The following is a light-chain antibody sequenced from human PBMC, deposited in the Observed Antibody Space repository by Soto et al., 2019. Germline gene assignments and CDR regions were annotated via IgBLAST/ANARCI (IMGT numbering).Light chain of an antibody. Sequence: QSALTQPPSASGTPGQRVTISCSGSNSNIGGNTVNWYQQLPGAAPKLLIYSNDQRPAGVPDRFSGSKFGTTASLAISGLQSEDEADYHCAPWDDSLNAAVFGAGTKVTVL. V-gene: IGLV1-44*01. CDR3: APWDDSLNAAV. J-gene: IGLJ1*01. CDR1: NSNIGGNT. CDR2: SND.